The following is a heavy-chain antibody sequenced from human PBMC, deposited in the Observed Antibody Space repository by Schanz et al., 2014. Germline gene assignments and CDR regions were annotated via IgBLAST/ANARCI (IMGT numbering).Heavy chain of an antibody. V-gene: IGHV3-33*01. CDR3: ARDHTTESYYAAGPPIDY. J-gene: IGHJ4*02. CDR2: IWYDGSNK. CDR1: GFTFISYG. D-gene: IGHD1-26*01. Sequence: QVQLVESGGGVVQPGRSLRLSCAASGFTFISYGMHWVRQAPGKGLEWVAVIWYDGSNKYYADSVKGRFTISRDNSKNTLFLQMNSLRAEDTAVYYCARDHTTESYYAAGPPIDYWGQGTLLTVSS.